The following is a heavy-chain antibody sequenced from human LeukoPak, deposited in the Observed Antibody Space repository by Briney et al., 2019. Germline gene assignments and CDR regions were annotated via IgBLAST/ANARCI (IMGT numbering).Heavy chain of an antibody. D-gene: IGHD6-13*01. CDR3: AKESKSSNSRPGYYFDY. V-gene: IGHV3-23*01. CDR2: ISGSGDST. CDR1: GFTFSSYA. Sequence: GGSLRLSCAASGFTFSSYAMSWVRQAPGKGLEWVSAISGSGDSTYYADSVKGRFTISRDNSKNTLYLQMNSLRAEDTAVYYCAKESKSSNSRPGYYFDYWGQGTLVTVSS. J-gene: IGHJ4*02.